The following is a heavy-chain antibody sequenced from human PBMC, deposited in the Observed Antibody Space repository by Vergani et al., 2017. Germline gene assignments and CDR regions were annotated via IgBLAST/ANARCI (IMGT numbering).Heavy chain of an antibody. V-gene: IGHV5-10-1*03. J-gene: IGHJ4*02. CDR2: IDPSDSYT. Sequence: EVQLVQSGAEVKKPGESLRISCKGSGYSFTSYWISWVRQMPGKGLEWMGRIDPSDSYTNYSPSFQGHVTISADKSISTAYLQWSSLKASDTAMYYCARSRDSSGYYYVDFDSWGQGTLVTVSS. D-gene: IGHD3-22*01. CDR1: GYSFTSYW. CDR3: ARSRDSSGYYYVDFDS.